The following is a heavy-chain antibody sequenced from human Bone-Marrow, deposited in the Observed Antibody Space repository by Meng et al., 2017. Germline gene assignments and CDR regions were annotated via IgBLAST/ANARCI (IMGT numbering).Heavy chain of an antibody. CDR3: ARDLKVLGGYQLMYYYYGMDV. V-gene: IGHV1-2*06. J-gene: IGHJ6*02. CDR2: INPKSGDT. D-gene: IGHD2-2*01. CDR1: GYNFPDYY. Sequence: ASVKVSCKPSGYNFPDYYIHWVRRAPGQGLEWMGRINPKSGDTHYAQKFQARVTMTGDTSISTAYMELSGLRSDDTAVYYCARDLKVLGGYQLMYYYYGMDVWGQGTTVTVSS.